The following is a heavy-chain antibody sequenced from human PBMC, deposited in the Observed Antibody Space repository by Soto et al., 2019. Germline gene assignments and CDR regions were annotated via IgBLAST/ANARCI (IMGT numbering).Heavy chain of an antibody. D-gene: IGHD2-15*01. CDR3: ARAAPRSCSGGSCYSGRDC. Sequence: QVQLQQWGAGLLKPSETLSLTCAVYGGSFSGYYWSWIRQPPGKGLEWIGEINHSGSTNYNPSLKSRVTISVDTSKDQFSLKLSSVTAADTAVCYCARAAPRSCSGGSCYSGRDCWGQGTLVTVSS. V-gene: IGHV4-34*01. CDR1: GGSFSGYY. CDR2: INHSGST. J-gene: IGHJ4*02.